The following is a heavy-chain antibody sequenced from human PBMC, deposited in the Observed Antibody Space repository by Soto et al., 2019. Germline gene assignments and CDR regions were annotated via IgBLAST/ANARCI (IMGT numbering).Heavy chain of an antibody. CDR3: TRDAISMVRGTDNWFDP. J-gene: IGHJ5*02. V-gene: IGHV3-23*01. D-gene: IGHD3-10*01. CDR1: GFTFNNYA. Sequence: EVQLLESGGGLIQPGGSLRLSCAASGFTFNNYAMSWVRQAPGKGLEWVSAISVNGISTYYADSVRGRFTISRDNSENTLFLQMYRLRADDTAVYYCTRDAISMVRGTDNWFDPWGQGPLVTVSS. CDR2: ISVNGIST.